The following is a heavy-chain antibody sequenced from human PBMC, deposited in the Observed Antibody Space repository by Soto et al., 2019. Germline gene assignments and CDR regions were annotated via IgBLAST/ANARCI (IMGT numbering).Heavy chain of an antibody. CDR1: GGSISSYY. Sequence: QVQLQESGPGLVKPSETLSLTCTVSGGSISSYYWSWIRQPPGKGLEWIGYIYYSGSTNYNPSLKSRVTRSVDTSKNQFSLKLSSVTAADTAVYYCARQKGGITMVRGVNWFDPWGQGTLVTVSS. V-gene: IGHV4-59*08. CDR2: IYYSGST. D-gene: IGHD3-10*01. CDR3: ARQKGGITMVRGVNWFDP. J-gene: IGHJ5*02.